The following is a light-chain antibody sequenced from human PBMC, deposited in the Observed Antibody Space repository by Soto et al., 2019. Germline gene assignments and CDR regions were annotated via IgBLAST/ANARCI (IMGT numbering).Light chain of an antibody. Sequence: EIVMTQSPATLSVSPGERATLSCRASQSVSSNLAWYQQKPGKAPRLLIYGASTRATGIPARFSGSGSGTEFTLTISSLQSEDFAVYYCQQYNNWPPRAWTFGQWTKVEIK. V-gene: IGKV3-15*01. J-gene: IGKJ1*01. CDR1: QSVSSN. CDR2: GAS. CDR3: QQYNNWPPRAWT.